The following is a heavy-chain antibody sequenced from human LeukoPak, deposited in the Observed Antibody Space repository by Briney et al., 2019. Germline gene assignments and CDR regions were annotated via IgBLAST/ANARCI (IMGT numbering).Heavy chain of an antibody. CDR3: ARDRKRYSSGWEANDY. CDR2: ISSSSSYI. J-gene: IGHJ4*02. V-gene: IGHV3-21*01. D-gene: IGHD6-19*01. Sequence: PGGSLRLSCAASGFTLSSYSMNWVRQAPGKGLEWVSSISSSSSYIYYADSVKGRFTISRDNAKNSLYLQMNSPRAEDTAVYYCARDRKRYSSGWEANDYWGQGTLVTVSS. CDR1: GFTLSSYS.